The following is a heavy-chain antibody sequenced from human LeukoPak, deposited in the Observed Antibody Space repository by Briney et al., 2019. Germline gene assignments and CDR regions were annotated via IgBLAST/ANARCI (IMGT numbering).Heavy chain of an antibody. CDR3: ARGRDYYDSSGLDV. Sequence: ASVKVSYKASGYTFTSYGISWVRQAPGQGLEWMGWISAYNGNTNYAQKLQGRVTMTTDTSTSTAYMELRSLRSDDTAVYYCARGRDYYDSSGLDVWGKGTTVTVSS. D-gene: IGHD3-22*01. V-gene: IGHV1-18*01. CDR1: GYTFTSYG. CDR2: ISAYNGNT. J-gene: IGHJ6*04.